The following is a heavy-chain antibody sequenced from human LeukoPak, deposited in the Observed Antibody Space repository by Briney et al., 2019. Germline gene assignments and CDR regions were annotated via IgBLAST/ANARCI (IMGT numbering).Heavy chain of an antibody. V-gene: IGHV4-34*01. J-gene: IGHJ3*02. CDR3: ARRRRIYGDYFVRAFDI. Sequence: SETLSLTCAVSGGSFSGYYWSWLRQPPGKGLEWIGEINHSGSTYYNPSLRSRVTISLDTSKNQFSLNVSSVTAADTSVYYCARRRRIYGDYFVRAFDIWGQGTMVTVSS. CDR2: INHSGST. D-gene: IGHD4-17*01. CDR1: GGSFSGYY.